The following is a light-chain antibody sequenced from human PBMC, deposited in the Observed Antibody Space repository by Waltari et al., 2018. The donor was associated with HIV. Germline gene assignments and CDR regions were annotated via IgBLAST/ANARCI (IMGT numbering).Light chain of an antibody. CDR2: EVS. Sequence: QSALTQPASVSGSPGHSVTISCTRTSRHVGRHHYVPRYQQPPGTAPKFISYEVSNPPSGVSNRFSGSKSGTTASLTISGLQAEDEADYYCSSYTSISTLVFGGGTKLTVL. J-gene: IGLJ3*02. CDR1: SRHVGRHHY. V-gene: IGLV2-14*01. CDR3: SSYTSISTLV.